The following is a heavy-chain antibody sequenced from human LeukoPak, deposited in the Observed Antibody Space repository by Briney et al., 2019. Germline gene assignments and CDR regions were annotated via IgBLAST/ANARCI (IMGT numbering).Heavy chain of an antibody. V-gene: IGHV3-66*01. CDR2: VYSGGST. D-gene: IGHD2-15*01. J-gene: IGHJ3*02. CDR1: GFTVSSNY. Sequence: GGSLRLSCAASGFTVSSNYMSWVRQALGKGLEWGSVVYSGGSTYYADSVQGRFTISRDNSKNTLYLQMNNLRAEDTAVYYCARGYCSGGSCYWGAFDIWGQGTMVTVSS. CDR3: ARGYCSGGSCYWGAFDI.